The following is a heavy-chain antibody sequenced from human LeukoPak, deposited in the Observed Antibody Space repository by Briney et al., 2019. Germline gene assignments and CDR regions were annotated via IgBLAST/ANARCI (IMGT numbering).Heavy chain of an antibody. Sequence: SSETLSLTCAVYSGSFSGHWWSWIRQPPGKGLEWIGEVTHSGNTNYNPSLKSRVTISVDTSKNQFSLKLSSVTAADTAVYYCARCPQIHYYDNSGYYFFDYWGQGALVTVSS. V-gene: IGHV4-34*01. CDR1: SGSFSGHW. J-gene: IGHJ4*02. CDR3: ARCPQIHYYDNSGYYFFDY. CDR2: VTHSGNT. D-gene: IGHD3-22*01.